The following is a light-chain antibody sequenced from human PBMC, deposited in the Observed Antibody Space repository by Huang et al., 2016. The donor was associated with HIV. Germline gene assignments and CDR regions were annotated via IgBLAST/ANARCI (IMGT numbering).Light chain of an antibody. CDR3: QQYFDIPDT. V-gene: IGKV1-NL1*01. Sequence: DIQMTQSPSSLFASVGDRVTITCRSSQGISNSLAWYQQKPGKAPKLLLYGTSRLESGVPSRFSGSGSGTDYTLTISSLQPEDFATYYCQQYFDIPDTFGGGTKVEIK. CDR1: QGISNS. J-gene: IGKJ4*01. CDR2: GTS.